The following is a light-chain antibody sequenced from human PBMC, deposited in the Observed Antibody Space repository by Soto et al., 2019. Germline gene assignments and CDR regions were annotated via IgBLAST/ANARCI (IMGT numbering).Light chain of an antibody. CDR1: QTISSW. J-gene: IGKJ1*01. Sequence: DIQMTQSPSTLSGSVGDRVTITCRASQTISSWLAWYQQKPGKAPKLLIYKASTLKSGVTSRFSGSGSGTEFTLNISSLQPDDFATYYCQNYNSYSEAFGQGTKVELK. V-gene: IGKV1-5*03. CDR3: QNYNSYSEA. CDR2: KAS.